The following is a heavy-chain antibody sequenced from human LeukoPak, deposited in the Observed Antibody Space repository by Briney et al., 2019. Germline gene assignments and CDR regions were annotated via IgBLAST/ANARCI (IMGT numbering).Heavy chain of an antibody. CDR1: GGSISSGSYY. D-gene: IGHD3-16*02. CDR3: ASDGYPDTFHI. V-gene: IGHV4-61*02. J-gene: IGHJ3*02. CDR2: IYTSGSI. Sequence: SETLSLTCTASGGSISSGSYYWSWLRQPAGKGLEWIGRIYTSGSINYNSSLKSRVTILVDVFKNQFSLRLSSVTAADTAVYYCASDGYPDTFHIWGQGTMVTVSS.